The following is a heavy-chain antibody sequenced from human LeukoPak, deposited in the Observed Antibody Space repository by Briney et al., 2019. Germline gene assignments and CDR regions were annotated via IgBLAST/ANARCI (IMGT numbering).Heavy chain of an antibody. CDR2: ISWNSGSI. V-gene: IGHV3-9*01. CDR3: AKDNRRHYTSGPNPDSLH. J-gene: IGHJ4*02. CDR1: GFIFNNYA. D-gene: IGHD6-19*01. Sequence: PGGSLRLSCAGSGFIFNNYAMRWVRQPPGKGLEWVSGISWNSGSIDYADSVEGRFTISRDNAKNSLYLQMNSLRVEDTAFYYCAKDNRRHYTSGPNPDSLHWGQGALVTVSS.